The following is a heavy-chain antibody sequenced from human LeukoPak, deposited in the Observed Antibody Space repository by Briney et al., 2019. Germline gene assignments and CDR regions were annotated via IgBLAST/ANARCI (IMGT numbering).Heavy chain of an antibody. Sequence: GGSLRLSCAASGFTFSSYGMHWVRQAPGKGLEWVAVISYDGSNKYYADSVKGRFTISRDNSKNTLYLQMNSLRAEDTAVYYCAKGGTPNAFDIWGQGTMVTVSS. J-gene: IGHJ3*02. CDR1: GFTFSSYG. CDR3: AKGGTPNAFDI. V-gene: IGHV3-30*18. CDR2: ISYDGSNK. D-gene: IGHD1-1*01.